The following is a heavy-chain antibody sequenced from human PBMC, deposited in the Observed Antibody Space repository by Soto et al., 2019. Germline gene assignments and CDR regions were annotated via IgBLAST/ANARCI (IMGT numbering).Heavy chain of an antibody. V-gene: IGHV4-4*02. CDR1: GGSISTDHW. CDR2: VFHSGVT. D-gene: IGHD1-26*01. Sequence: QVQLQESGPGLVKPSGTLSLTCTVSGGSISTDHWYSWVRQSPGKGLEWIGEVFHSGVTNYNPSLKSRVSMSVDKSKNQISLTLTSVTAADTALYFCAKDGNSGDRFFLFHAFDIWGRGTMVTVSS. J-gene: IGHJ3*02. CDR3: AKDGNSGDRFFLFHAFDI.